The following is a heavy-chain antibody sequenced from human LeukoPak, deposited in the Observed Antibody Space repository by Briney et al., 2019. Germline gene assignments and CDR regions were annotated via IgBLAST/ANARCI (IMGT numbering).Heavy chain of an antibody. CDR3: ARDLDYYDSSGSGWFDP. Sequence: ASVKVSCKASGYSFSRYGISWVRQAPGQGLEWMGCIRTYNGNTNYAQKFQGRVTMTTDTTTNTAYMELRSLRSDDTAVYYCARDLDYYDSSGSGWFDPWGQGTLVTVSS. CDR1: GYSFSRYG. J-gene: IGHJ5*02. D-gene: IGHD3-22*01. CDR2: IRTYNGNT. V-gene: IGHV1-18*01.